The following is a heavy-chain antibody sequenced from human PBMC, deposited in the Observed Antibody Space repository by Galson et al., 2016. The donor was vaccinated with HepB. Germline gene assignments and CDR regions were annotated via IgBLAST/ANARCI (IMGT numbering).Heavy chain of an antibody. CDR3: ASTSSVRLLDAMDL. V-gene: IGHV3-53*01. J-gene: IGHJ6*02. Sequence: SLRLSCAASEFSVSSNYMTWVRQAPGKGLEWVSTIYSGGNTYYADSVRGRFTVSRDKSKNTLFLQMNSLRGDDTAIYYCASTSSVRLLDAMDLWGQGTTVTVSS. CDR1: EFSVSSNY. CDR2: IYSGGNT. D-gene: IGHD3-3*01.